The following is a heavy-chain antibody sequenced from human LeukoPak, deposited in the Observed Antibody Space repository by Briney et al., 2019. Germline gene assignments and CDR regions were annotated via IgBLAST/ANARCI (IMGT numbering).Heavy chain of an antibody. CDR3: AADFGGRYYFDY. D-gene: IGHD2-21*01. CDR2: IYYSGST. V-gene: IGHV4-59*01. Sequence: SETLSLTCPLYGASITIYYWSSIRQPPGKGLEWIGYIYYSGSTNYNPSLKSRVTISVDTSKNQFSLRLSSVTAADTAVYYCAADFGGRYYFDYWGQGTLVTVSS. CDR1: GASITIYY. J-gene: IGHJ4*02.